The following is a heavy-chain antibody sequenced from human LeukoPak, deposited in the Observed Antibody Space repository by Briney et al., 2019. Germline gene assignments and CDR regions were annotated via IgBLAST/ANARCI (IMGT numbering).Heavy chain of an antibody. D-gene: IGHD6-19*01. CDR1: GFTFSSYA. CDR3: AKGYIAVAGSIDY. V-gene: IGHV3-23*01. Sequence: GGSLRLSCTASGFTFSSYAMSWVRQAPGKGLEWVSAISGNGGSTYYADSVKGRFTISRDNSKNTLYLQTNSLRAEDTAVYYCAKGYIAVAGSIDYWGQGTLVTVSS. CDR2: ISGNGGST. J-gene: IGHJ4*02.